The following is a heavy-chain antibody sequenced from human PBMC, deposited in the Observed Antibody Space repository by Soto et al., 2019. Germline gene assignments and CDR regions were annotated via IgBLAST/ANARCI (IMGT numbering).Heavy chain of an antibody. V-gene: IGHV1-69*13. D-gene: IGHD3-22*01. CDR1: GGTFSIYA. Sequence: SVKVSCKASGGTFSIYAISWVRQAPGQGLEWMGEIIPIFGTANYAQKFQGRVTITADESTSTAYMELSSLRSEDTAVYYCARDRGPSSGYYPYWFDPWGQGTLVTVSS. CDR3: ARDRGPSSGYYPYWFDP. J-gene: IGHJ5*02. CDR2: IIPIFGTA.